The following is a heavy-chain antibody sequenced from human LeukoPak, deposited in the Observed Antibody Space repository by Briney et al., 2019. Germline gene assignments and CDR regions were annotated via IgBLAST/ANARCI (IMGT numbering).Heavy chain of an antibody. CDR3: AKAPRAAAGTYNGMDV. Sequence: GGSLRLSCAASGFTFSSYAMSWVRQAPGKGLEWVSAISGSGGSTYYADSVKGRFTISRDNSKNTLYLQMNSLRAEDTAVYYCAKAPRAAAGTYNGMDVWGQGTTVTVSS. J-gene: IGHJ6*02. CDR1: GFTFSSYA. D-gene: IGHD6-13*01. CDR2: ISGSGGST. V-gene: IGHV3-23*01.